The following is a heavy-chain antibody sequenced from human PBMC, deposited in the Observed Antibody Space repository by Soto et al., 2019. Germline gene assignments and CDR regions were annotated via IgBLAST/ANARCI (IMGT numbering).Heavy chain of an antibody. CDR1: GITFSSYW. D-gene: IGHD6-13*01. J-gene: IGHJ4*02. V-gene: IGHV3-74*01. CDR3: AREFIAAGGTFFDY. CDR2: IKSDGSSR. Sequence: EVQLVESGGGLVQPGGSLRLSCVASGITFSSYWMHWVRQAPGKGLVWVSRIKSDGSSRSYADSVKGRFTISRDNAKNTLDLQMNSLRAEDTAVYYCAREFIAAGGTFFDYWGQGTLVTVSS.